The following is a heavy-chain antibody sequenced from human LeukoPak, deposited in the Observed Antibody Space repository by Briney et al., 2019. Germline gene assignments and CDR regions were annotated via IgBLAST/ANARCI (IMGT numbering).Heavy chain of an antibody. CDR2: IIPIFGTA. CDR3: ARTADSRGKAEGYYYYYMDV. CDR1: GGTFSSYA. D-gene: IGHD6-19*01. V-gene: IGHV1-69*13. J-gene: IGHJ6*03. Sequence: ASVKVSCKASGGTFSSYAISWVRQAPGQGLEWMGGIIPIFGTANYAQKFQGRVTITADESTSTAYMELSSLRSEDTAVYYCARTADSRGKAEGYYYYYMDVWGKGTTVTVSS.